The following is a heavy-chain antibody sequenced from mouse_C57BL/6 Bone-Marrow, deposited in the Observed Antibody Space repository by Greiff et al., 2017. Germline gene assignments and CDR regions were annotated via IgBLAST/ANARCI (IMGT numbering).Heavy chain of an antibody. V-gene: IGHV1-85*01. CDR2: VYPRYGRT. Sequence: VQLQQSGPELVKPGASVKLSCKASGYTFTSYDINWVKQRPGQGLEWIGWVYPRYGRTKYNEKFKGKATLTVDTSSSTAYMELCSLTSEDSAVYCCARLEFAGSSGDWYFDVWGTGTTVTVSS. D-gene: IGHD1-1*01. CDR1: GYTFTSYD. CDR3: ARLEFAGSSGDWYFDV. J-gene: IGHJ1*03.